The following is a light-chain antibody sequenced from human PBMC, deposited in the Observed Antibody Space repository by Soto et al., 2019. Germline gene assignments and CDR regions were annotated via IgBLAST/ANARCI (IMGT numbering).Light chain of an antibody. V-gene: IGLV2-11*01. Sequence: QSALTQPRSVCGSPGQSVTISCTGTSSDVGGYNYVSWYQQHPGKAPKLMIYDVTTRPSGVPDRFSGSKSGNTASLTISVLQAEDEADYYCSSHAGSSVVFGTGTKVTVL. CDR1: SSDVGGYNY. CDR3: SSHAGSSVV. CDR2: DVT. J-gene: IGLJ1*01.